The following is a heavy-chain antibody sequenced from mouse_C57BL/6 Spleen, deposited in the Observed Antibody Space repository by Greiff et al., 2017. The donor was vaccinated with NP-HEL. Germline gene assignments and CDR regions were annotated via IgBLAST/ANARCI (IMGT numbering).Heavy chain of an antibody. CDR2: ISSGGDYI. D-gene: IGHD2-4*01. Sequence: EVKLQESGEGLVKPGGSLKLSCAASGFTFSSYAMSWVRQTPEKRLEWVAYISSGGDYIYYVDTVKGRFTISRDNARNTLYLQMSSLKSEDTAMYYCTRYDYDVHFDVWGTGTTVTVSS. J-gene: IGHJ1*03. CDR1: GFTFSSYA. CDR3: TRYDYDVHFDV. V-gene: IGHV5-9-1*02.